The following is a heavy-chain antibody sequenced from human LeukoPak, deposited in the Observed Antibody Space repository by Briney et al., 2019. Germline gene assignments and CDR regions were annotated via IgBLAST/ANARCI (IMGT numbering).Heavy chain of an antibody. CDR2: ISYSGST. D-gene: IGHD2-21*02. V-gene: IGHV4-59*01. Sequence: SETLSLTCTVSGGSISSYYWSWIRQPPGKGLEWIGYISYSGSTNYTPSLKSRVTISVDTSKNQFSLKLSSVTAADTAVYYCARDRYCGGDCTPGAFDIWGQGTMVTVSS. CDR3: ARDRYCGGDCTPGAFDI. J-gene: IGHJ3*02. CDR1: GGSISSYY.